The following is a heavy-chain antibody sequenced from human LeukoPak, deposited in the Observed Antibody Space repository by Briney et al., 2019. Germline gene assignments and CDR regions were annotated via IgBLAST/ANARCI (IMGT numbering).Heavy chain of an antibody. D-gene: IGHD2-21*01. J-gene: IGHJ4*02. CDR2: ISGSGGST. Sequence: GGSLRLSCAASGFTFSSYAMSWVRQAPGKGLGWVSAISGSGGSTYYADSVKGRFTISRDTSTNTLFLQMSSLRAEDTAVYYCARDVDLYLDFWGQGTLATVSS. CDR1: GFTFSSYA. CDR3: ARDVDLYLDF. V-gene: IGHV3-23*01.